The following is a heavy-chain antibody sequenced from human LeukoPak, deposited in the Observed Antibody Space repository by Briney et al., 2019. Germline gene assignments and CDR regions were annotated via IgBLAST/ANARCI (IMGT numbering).Heavy chain of an antibody. CDR3: ARLNRWYRDAFDI. J-gene: IGHJ3*02. Sequence: PSETLSLTCTVSGGSISSYYWSWIRQPPGKGLEWIGYIYYSGSTNYNASLESRVTISVDTSKNQFSLKLSSVTAADTPVYYCARLNRWYRDAFDIWGQGTMVTVSS. V-gene: IGHV4-59*08. CDR1: GGSISSYY. CDR2: IYYSGST. D-gene: IGHD6-13*01.